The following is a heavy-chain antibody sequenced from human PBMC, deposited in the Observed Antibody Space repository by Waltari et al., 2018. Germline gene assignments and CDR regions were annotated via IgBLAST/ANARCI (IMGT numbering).Heavy chain of an antibody. V-gene: IGHV1-2*02. CDR1: GYTFTGYY. CDR2: INPNSGGT. J-gene: IGHJ3*02. CDR3: AREGIAVAGTTFDI. Sequence: ASGYTFTGYYMHWVRQAPGQGLEWMGWINPNSGGTNYAQKFQGRVTMTRDTSISTAYMELSRLRSDDTAVYYCAREGIAVAGTTFDIWGQGTMVTVSS. D-gene: IGHD6-19*01.